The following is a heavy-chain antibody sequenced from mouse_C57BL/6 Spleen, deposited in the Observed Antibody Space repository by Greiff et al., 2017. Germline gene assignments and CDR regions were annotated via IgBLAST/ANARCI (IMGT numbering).Heavy chain of an antibody. CDR3: AAHYYGSSYRYAMDY. CDR2: ISSGSSTI. J-gene: IGHJ4*01. D-gene: IGHD1-1*01. Sequence: DVHLVESGGGLVKPGGSLKLSCAASGFTFSDYGMHWVRQAPEKGLEWVAYISSGSSTIYYADTVKGRFTISRDNAKNTLFLQMTSLRSEDTAMYYCAAHYYGSSYRYAMDYWGQGTSVTVSS. CDR1: GFTFSDYG. V-gene: IGHV5-17*01.